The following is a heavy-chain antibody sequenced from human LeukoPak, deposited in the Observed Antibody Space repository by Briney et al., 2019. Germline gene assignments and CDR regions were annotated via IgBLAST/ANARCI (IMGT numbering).Heavy chain of an antibody. D-gene: IGHD3-22*01. CDR3: SRQVVGNDY. J-gene: IGHJ4*02. V-gene: IGHV4-34*01. CDR2: INHSGYT. CDR1: GESSFSSYY. Sequence: SETLSLTSAVHGESSFSSYYWSWIRQTPGGALEWIGEINHSGYTNYNPSLKSRGTLSIDTSKNQFSLRLNSVAAAETAVYYCSRQVVGNDYWGQGTLVTVSS.